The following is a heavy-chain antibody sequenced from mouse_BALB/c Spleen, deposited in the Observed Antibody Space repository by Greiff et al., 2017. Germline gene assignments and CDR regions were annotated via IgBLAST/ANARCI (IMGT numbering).Heavy chain of an antibody. CDR1: GFTFSSYT. J-gene: IGHJ1*01. V-gene: IGHV5-12-2*01. D-gene: IGHD1-1*01. Sequence: EVQLMESGGGLVQPGGSLKLSCAASGFTFSSYTMSWVRQTPEKRLEWVAYISNGGGSTYYPDTVKGRFTISRDNAKNTLYLQMSSLKSEDTAMYYCARHYYGSSYGYFDVWGAGTTVTVSS. CDR3: ARHYYGSSYGYFDV. CDR2: ISNGGGST.